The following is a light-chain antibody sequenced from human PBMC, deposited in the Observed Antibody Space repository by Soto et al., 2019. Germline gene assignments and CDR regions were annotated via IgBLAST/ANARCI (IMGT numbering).Light chain of an antibody. V-gene: IGKV3-20*01. J-gene: IGKJ2*01. Sequence: IVLTQSPGTLSLSPGERATLSCRASQIVSSSFLAWYQQKPGQAPRLLIYGASVRATGIPDRFSGSGSGTDFTLTISRLEPEDFAVYYCQQYGSSPGTFGQGTKLEIK. CDR2: GAS. CDR3: QQYGSSPGT. CDR1: QIVSSSF.